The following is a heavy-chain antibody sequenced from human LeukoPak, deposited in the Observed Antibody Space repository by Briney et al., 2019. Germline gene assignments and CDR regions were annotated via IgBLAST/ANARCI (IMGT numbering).Heavy chain of an antibody. V-gene: IGHV1-18*01. D-gene: IGHD3/OR15-3a*01. CDR3: ARGGWTGMGAN. J-gene: IGHJ4*02. CDR2: ISGYNGNT. Sequence: ASVKVSCKPSGCTFSSYAISRVRQAPGHPLECMGWISGYNGNTNYAQKFQGRVTMTTDTSTSTVYMELRCLRADDTAVYYCARGGWTGMGANWGQGTLVTVSS. CDR1: GCTFSSYA.